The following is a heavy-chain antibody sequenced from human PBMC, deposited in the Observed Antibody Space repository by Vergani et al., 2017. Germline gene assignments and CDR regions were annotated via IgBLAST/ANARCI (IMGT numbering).Heavy chain of an antibody. CDR1: GGSIRSSSYF. Sequence: QLQLQESGPGLVKPSETLSLTCTVSGGSIRSSSYFWGWIRQPPGKGLEWIGTINYSGGTYYNPSLKSRVTISVDTSKNQFSLKLSSVTAADTAVYYCAREGRYGSGSYGXLDVWGKGTTVTVSS. CDR3: AREGRYGSGSYGXLDV. J-gene: IGHJ6*04. D-gene: IGHD3-10*01. CDR2: INYSGGT. V-gene: IGHV4-39*07.